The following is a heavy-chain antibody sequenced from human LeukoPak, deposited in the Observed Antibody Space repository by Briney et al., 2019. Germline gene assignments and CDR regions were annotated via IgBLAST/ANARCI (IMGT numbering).Heavy chain of an antibody. CDR3: ARDVVAAAGTWDY. Sequence: SETLSLTCAVSGGSISSANYYWGWIRQPPGKGLEWIGSIYYSGSTYYNSSLKSRVTISVDTSKNQFSLKLSSVTAADTAVYYCARDVVAAAGTWDYWGQGTLVTVSS. V-gene: IGHV4-39*02. D-gene: IGHD6-13*01. CDR1: GGSISSANYY. J-gene: IGHJ4*02. CDR2: IYYSGST.